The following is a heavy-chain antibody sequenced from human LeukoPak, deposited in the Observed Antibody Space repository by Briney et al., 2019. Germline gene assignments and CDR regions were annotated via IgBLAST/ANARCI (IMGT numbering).Heavy chain of an antibody. Sequence: GGSLKLSCAASGFTFSSYSMSWVRQAPGKGLEWVGAISGSGGSTYYADSVKGRFTITRDNSKNTLYLQMNSVRAEDTAVYYCAKGDDFWSGKYYYYYYMDVWGKGTTVTVSS. V-gene: IGHV3-23*01. CDR3: AKGDDFWSGKYYYYYYMDV. J-gene: IGHJ6*03. D-gene: IGHD3-3*01. CDR2: ISGSGGST. CDR1: GFTFSSYS.